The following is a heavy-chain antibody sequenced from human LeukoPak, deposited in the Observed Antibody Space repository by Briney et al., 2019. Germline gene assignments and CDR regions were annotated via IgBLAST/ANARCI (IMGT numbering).Heavy chain of an antibody. J-gene: IGHJ4*02. Sequence: ASVKVSCKASGYTFISYGITWVRQAPGQGLEWLGWISAYNGNIDYAQKLQGRVTLTTDTSTSTAYMGLRSLRSDDTAVYYCARDPGYSSGWYGDYWGQGTLVTVSS. CDR3: ARDPGYSSGWYGDY. CDR2: ISAYNGNI. CDR1: GYTFISYG. D-gene: IGHD6-19*01. V-gene: IGHV1-18*01.